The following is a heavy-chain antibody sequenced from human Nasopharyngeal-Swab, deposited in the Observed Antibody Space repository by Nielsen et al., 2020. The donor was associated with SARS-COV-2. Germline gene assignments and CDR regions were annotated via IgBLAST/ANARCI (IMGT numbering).Heavy chain of an antibody. CDR1: GFTFSSYS. CDR2: ISSSSSYI. Sequence: GRSLRLSCAASGFTFSSYSMNWVRQAPGKGLEWVSSISSSSSYIYYADSVKGRFTISRDNAKNSLYLQMNSLRAEDTAVYYCARDPGDSNFDYWGQGTLVTVSS. J-gene: IGHJ4*02. CDR3: ARDPGDSNFDY. V-gene: IGHV3-21*01. D-gene: IGHD2-21*02.